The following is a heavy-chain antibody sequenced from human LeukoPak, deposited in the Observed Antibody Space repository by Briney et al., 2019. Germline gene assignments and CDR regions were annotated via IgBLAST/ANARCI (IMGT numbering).Heavy chain of an antibody. J-gene: IGHJ4*02. D-gene: IGHD2-2*01. V-gene: IGHV3-30*02. CDR1: GFTFSSYG. Sequence: GGSLRLSCAASGFTFSSYGMHWVRQAPGKGLEWVAFIRYDGSNKYYADSVKGRFTISRDNSKNTLYLQMNSLRAEDTAVYYCAKHLRKPAAPYYFDYWGQGTLVTVSS. CDR3: AKHLRKPAAPYYFDY. CDR2: IRYDGSNK.